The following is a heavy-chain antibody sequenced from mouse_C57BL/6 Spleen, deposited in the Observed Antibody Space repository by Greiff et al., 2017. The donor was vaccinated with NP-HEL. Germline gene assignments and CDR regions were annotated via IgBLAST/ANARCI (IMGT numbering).Heavy chain of an antibody. J-gene: IGHJ3*01. CDR3: ARGDNAIAY. CDR1: GYAFTSYW. V-gene: IGHV1-82*01. D-gene: IGHD3-3*01. CDR2: IYPGGGAT. Sequence: VQLQQSGPELVKPGASVKISCKASGYAFTSYWMNWVKQRPGKGLEWIGRIYPGGGATNYNGKFKGKATLTADKSSSTAYMQLSSRTSEDSAVYYCARGDNAIAYWGQGTLVTVSA.